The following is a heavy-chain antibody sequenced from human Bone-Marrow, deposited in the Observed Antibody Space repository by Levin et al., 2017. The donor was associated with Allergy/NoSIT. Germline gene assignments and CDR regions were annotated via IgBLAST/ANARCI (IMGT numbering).Heavy chain of an antibody. V-gene: IGHV1-18*01. CDR2: VSTYTGDT. D-gene: IGHD2-15*01. Sequence: GESLKISCKCSGYSFDTYGVNWLRQAPGQGLEWMGWVSTYTGDTHYAQKFQGRLTVDTEPSASTVYMDLRGLRSDDTAVYYCARDLTEISGGIPAAFWGQGTLVTVSS. J-gene: IGHJ4*02. CDR1: GYSFDTYG. CDR3: ARDLTEISGGIPAAF.